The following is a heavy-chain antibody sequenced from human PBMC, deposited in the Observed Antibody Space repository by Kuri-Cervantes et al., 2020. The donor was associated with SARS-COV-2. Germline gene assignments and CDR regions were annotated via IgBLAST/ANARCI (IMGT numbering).Heavy chain of an antibody. Sequence: LSLTCAASGFTFSSYSMNWVRQAPGKGLEWVSVIYSGGSTYYADSVKGRFTISRDNSKNTLYLQMNSLRAEDTAVYYCAKDPNSGSYYGPDYWGQGTLVTVSS. CDR3: AKDPNSGSYYGPDY. CDR2: IYSGGST. D-gene: IGHD1-26*01. J-gene: IGHJ4*02. V-gene: IGHV3-NL1*01. CDR1: GFTFSSYS.